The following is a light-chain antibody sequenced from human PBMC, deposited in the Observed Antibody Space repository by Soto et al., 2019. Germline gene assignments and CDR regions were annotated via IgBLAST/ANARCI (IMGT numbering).Light chain of an antibody. Sequence: EIVLTQSPCILSLSPGERATLSCRASQSVSSSYLSWYQQKPDQAPSLLIYGASTRPTGIPYRFSGSGSGTDFTLTISRLEPEDFAMYYCQQFSSSPPTFGRGTKVDIK. V-gene: IGKV3-20*01. CDR2: GAS. CDR3: QQFSSSPPT. J-gene: IGKJ3*01. CDR1: QSVSSSY.